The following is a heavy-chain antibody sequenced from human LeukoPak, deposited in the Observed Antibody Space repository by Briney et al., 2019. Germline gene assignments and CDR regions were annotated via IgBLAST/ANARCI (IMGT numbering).Heavy chain of an antibody. CDR1: GGSFSGYY. D-gene: IGHD5-12*01. CDR3: ARGTLGYSGYDYSTRRYYFDY. V-gene: IGHV4-34*01. Sequence: TSETLSLTCAVYGGSFSGYYWSWIRQPPGKGLEWIGEINHSGSTNYNPSLKSRVTISVDTSKNQFSLKLSSVTAADTAVYYCARGTLGYSGYDYSTRRYYFDYWGQGTLVTVSP. J-gene: IGHJ4*02. CDR2: INHSGST.